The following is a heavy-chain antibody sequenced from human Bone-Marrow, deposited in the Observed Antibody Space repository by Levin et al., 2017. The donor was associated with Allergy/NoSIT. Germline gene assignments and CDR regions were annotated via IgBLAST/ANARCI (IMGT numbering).Heavy chain of an antibody. CDR3: ARGATLNWFDP. CDR1: GYTFTSYD. Sequence: GESLKISCKASGYTFTSYDINWVRQATGQGLEWMGWMNPNSGNTGYAQKFQGRVTMTRNTSISTAYMELSSLRSEDTAVYYCARGATLNWFDPWGQGTLVTVSS. J-gene: IGHJ5*02. CDR2: MNPNSGNT. V-gene: IGHV1-8*01. D-gene: IGHD2-15*01.